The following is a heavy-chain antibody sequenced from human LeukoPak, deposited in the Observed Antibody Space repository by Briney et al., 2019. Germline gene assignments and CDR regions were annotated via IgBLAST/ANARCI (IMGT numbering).Heavy chain of an antibody. CDR2: IYTSGST. J-gene: IGHJ5*02. CDR1: GGSFSGYY. D-gene: IGHD3-10*01. V-gene: IGHV4-4*07. CDR3: ARDRRFGELSWFDP. Sequence: SETLSLTCAVYGGSFSGYYWSWIRQPAGKGLEWIGRIYTSGSTNYNPSLKSRVTMSVDTSKNQFSLKLSSVTAADTAVYYCARDRRFGELSWFDPWGQGTLVTVSS.